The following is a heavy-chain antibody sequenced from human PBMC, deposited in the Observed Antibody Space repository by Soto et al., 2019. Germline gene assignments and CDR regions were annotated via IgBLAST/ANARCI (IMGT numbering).Heavy chain of an antibody. CDR3: ARGYTGTPRWVSGNIFLPIASEKGPFNS. CDR2: IYPGDSDT. J-gene: IGHJ4*02. Sequence: PGESLKISCKGSGYSFTSYWIGWVRQMPGKGLEWMGIIYPGDSDTRYSPSFQGQVTISADKSISTAYLQWSSLKASDTAMYYWARGYTGTPRWVSGNIFLPIASEKGPFNSGGQGPLVTVPS. D-gene: IGHD3-9*01. V-gene: IGHV5-51*01. CDR1: GYSFTSYW.